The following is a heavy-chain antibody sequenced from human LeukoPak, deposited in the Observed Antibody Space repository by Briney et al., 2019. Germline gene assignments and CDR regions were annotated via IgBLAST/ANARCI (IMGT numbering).Heavy chain of an antibody. J-gene: IGHJ6*02. V-gene: IGHV3-7*01. CDR2: MYQDGSEK. Sequence: GGSLRLSCAASGFVFSSYWVTWVRQAPGKGLEWVANMYQDGSEKYYVDSVKGRFTISRDNAKNSLYLQMNSLRAEDAAVYYCARDGGNKYGNGMDVWGQGTTVTVSS. D-gene: IGHD4-23*01. CDR3: ARDGGNKYGNGMDV. CDR1: GFVFSSYW.